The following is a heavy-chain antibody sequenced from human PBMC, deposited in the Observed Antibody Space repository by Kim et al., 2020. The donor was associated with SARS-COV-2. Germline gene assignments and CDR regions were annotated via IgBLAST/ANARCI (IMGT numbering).Heavy chain of an antibody. V-gene: IGHV3-33*01. CDR3: ARRNVTRVAYDFDY. J-gene: IGHJ4*02. CDR2: IYSDGSTT. Sequence: GGSLRLSCAASGFTFSSHGMHWVRQAPGKGLVWVSVIYSDGSTTNYADSVKGRFTISRDNSKNTLYLQMNSLRAEDTAVYYCARRNVTRVAYDFDYGVQG. D-gene: IGHD1-1*01. CDR1: GFTFSSHG.